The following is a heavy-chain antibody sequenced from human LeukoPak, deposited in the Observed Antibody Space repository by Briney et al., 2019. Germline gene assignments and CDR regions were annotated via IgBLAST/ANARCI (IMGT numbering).Heavy chain of an antibody. J-gene: IGHJ4*02. CDR1: GGSISNYY. V-gene: IGHV4-59*01. CDR2: IYYSGST. CDR3: ARVTDWNDLDY. D-gene: IGHD1-1*01. Sequence: PSETLSLTCTVSGGSISNYYWSWIRQPPGKGLEWIGYIYYSGSTKYNPSLKSRVTISVDTSKNQFSLRLSPVTAADTAVYYCARVTDWNDLDYWGQGTLVTVSS.